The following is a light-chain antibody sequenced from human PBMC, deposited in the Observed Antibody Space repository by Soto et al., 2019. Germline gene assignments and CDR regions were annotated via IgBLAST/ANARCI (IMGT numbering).Light chain of an antibody. V-gene: IGKV3-20*01. Sequence: EIVSTQSPGTLSLSPGERATLSCRASQSVSSSYLAWYQQKPGQAPRLLIYGASSRATGIPDRFSGSGSGTDITLTISRLEPEDFAVYYCQQYGSSPLTFGGGTKVEIK. J-gene: IGKJ4*01. CDR2: GAS. CDR1: QSVSSSY. CDR3: QQYGSSPLT.